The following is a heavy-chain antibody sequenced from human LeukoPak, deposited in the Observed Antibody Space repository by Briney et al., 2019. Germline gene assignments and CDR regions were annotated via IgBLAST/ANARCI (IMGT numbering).Heavy chain of an antibody. V-gene: IGHV4-34*01. CDR2: INHSGST. J-gene: IGHJ6*02. CDR3: ARGANFYYYGMDV. CDR1: GGSFSGYY. D-gene: IGHD2-15*01. Sequence: PETLSLTYAVYGGSFSGYYWSWIRQPPGKGLEWIGEINHSGSTNYNPSLKSRVAISVDTSKNQFSLKLSSVTAADTAVYYCARGANFYYYGMDVWGQGTTVTVSS.